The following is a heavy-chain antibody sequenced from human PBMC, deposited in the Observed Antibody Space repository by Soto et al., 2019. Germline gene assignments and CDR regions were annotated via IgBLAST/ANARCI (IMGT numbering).Heavy chain of an antibody. CDR2: IWYDGSNK. J-gene: IGHJ4*02. V-gene: IGHV3-33*08. D-gene: IGHD3-22*01. Sequence: PGGSLRLSCAASGFTFSTYSMHWVRQAPGKGLEWVAVIWYDGSNKYYADSVKGRFTISRDNSKNTLYLQMNSLRAEDTAVYYCARESTYYDSSGYYYAHWGQGTLVTVSS. CDR1: GFTFSTYS. CDR3: ARESTYYDSSGYYYAH.